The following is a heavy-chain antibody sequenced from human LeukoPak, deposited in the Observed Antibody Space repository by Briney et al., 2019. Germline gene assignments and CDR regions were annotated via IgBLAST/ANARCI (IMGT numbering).Heavy chain of an antibody. CDR1: GGSLSSYS. J-gene: IGHJ4*02. V-gene: IGHV4-4*07. CDR3: ARGTLTFPDF. CDR2: IYTSGST. Sequence: SETLSLTCTVSGGSLSSYSWSWIRQPAGKGLEWIGRIYTSGSTSYNPSLTSRVSMSLDTSKKQISLKLSSVTAADTAVYYCARGTLTFPDFWGQGTLVTVSS. D-gene: IGHD3-9*01.